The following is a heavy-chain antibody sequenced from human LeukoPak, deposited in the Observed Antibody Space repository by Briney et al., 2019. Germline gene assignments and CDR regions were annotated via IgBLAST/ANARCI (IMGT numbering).Heavy chain of an antibody. Sequence: ASVKLSCKASGYTFTGYYMHWVRQAPGQGLEWMGWINPNSGGTNYAQKFQGRVTMTRDTSISTAYMELSRLRSDDTAVYYCAREWSDVEMATIKAFDIWGQGTMVTVSS. CDR2: INPNSGGT. V-gene: IGHV1-2*02. CDR1: GYTFTGYY. J-gene: IGHJ3*02. D-gene: IGHD5-24*01. CDR3: AREWSDVEMATIKAFDI.